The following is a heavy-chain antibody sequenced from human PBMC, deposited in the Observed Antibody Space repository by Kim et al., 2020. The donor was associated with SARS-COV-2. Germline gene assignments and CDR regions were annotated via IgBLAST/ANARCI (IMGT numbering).Heavy chain of an antibody. J-gene: IGHJ6*02. D-gene: IGHD3-9*01. Sequence: KSRITVSVDTSKNQYSLKLSSVTAADTAVYYCARGDMLTGYYYYYYGMDVWGQGTTVTVSS. V-gene: IGHV4-39*07. CDR3: ARGDMLTGYYYYYYGMDV.